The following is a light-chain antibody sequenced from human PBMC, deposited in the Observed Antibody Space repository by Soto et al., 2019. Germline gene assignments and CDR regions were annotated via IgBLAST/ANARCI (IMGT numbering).Light chain of an antibody. CDR3: LQHKSYPWT. J-gene: IGKJ1*01. Sequence: DIQMIQSPSSLSASVGDRVTITCRASQIIRTYLNWYQQKSGKAPKLLIYSASSLQSGVPSRFSGAGSGAEFTLTINGLQSEDFATYFCLQHKSYPWTFGQGTKVDIK. V-gene: IGKV1-17*01. CDR1: QIIRTY. CDR2: SAS.